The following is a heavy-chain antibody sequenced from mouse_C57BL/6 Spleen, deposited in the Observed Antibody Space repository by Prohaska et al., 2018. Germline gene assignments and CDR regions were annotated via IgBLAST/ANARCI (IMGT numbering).Heavy chain of an antibody. V-gene: IGHV2-9-1*01. CDR3: ASHYYGSSAWFAY. J-gene: IGHJ3*01. Sequence: LVAPSQSLSITCTVSGFSLTSYAISWVRQPPGKGLEWLGVIWTGGGTNYNSALKSRLSISKDNSKSQVFLKMNSLQTDDTARYYCASHYYGSSAWFAYWGQGTLVTVSA. CDR2: IWTGGGT. CDR1: GFSLTSYA. D-gene: IGHD1-1*01.